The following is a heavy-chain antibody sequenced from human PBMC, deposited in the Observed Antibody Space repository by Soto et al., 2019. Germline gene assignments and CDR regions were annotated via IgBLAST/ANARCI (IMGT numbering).Heavy chain of an antibody. Sequence: SETLSLTCTVSGSSISSGAYYWSWIRQPPGKGLEWIGYIYYSVSTYYNPSLKSRLTISVGTSNNQISLSQSSLTATYAGVYYCDTGRNYYGMGVWGKGTT. V-gene: IGHV4-30-4*01. CDR3: DTGRNYYGMGV. CDR2: IYYSVST. J-gene: IGHJ6*04. CDR1: GSSISSGAYY.